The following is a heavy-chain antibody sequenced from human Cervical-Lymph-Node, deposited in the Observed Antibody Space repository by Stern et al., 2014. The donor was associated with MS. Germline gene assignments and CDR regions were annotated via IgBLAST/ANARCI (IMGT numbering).Heavy chain of an antibody. J-gene: IGHJ6*02. Sequence: QVQLGQSGAEVKKPGASVKVSCKASGYTFTSYGISWVRQAPGQGLEWMGWIAAYNGKTEYAQKLLDRGTLTIDPSTSTAYMELRSLRSDDTAVYYCARDLGVAPYYYYGMDVWGQGTTVTVSS. CDR3: ARDLGVAPYYYYGMDV. CDR1: GYTFTSYG. V-gene: IGHV1-18*01. CDR2: IAAYNGKT. D-gene: IGHD3-3*01.